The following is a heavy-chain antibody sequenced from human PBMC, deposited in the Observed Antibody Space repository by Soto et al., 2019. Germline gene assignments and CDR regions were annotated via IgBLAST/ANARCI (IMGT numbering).Heavy chain of an antibody. CDR1: GFTFDDYS. CDR2: INWDSTSI. D-gene: IGHD2-15*01. CDR3: VKGQRWLPEY. Sequence: EVPLVESGGGLVQPGRSLRLSCAASGFTFDDYSMHWVRQGPGKGPEWVSGINWDSTSIGYADSVKGRFTISRDNAKSSLYLHMDSLRTEDTGLYHCVKGQRWLPEYWGQGTLVTVSS. J-gene: IGHJ4*02. V-gene: IGHV3-9*01.